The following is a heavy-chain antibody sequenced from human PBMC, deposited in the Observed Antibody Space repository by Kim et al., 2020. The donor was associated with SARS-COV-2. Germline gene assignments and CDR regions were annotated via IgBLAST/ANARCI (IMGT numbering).Heavy chain of an antibody. J-gene: IGHJ4*02. D-gene: IGHD4-17*01. CDR2: FDPEDGET. CDR1: GYTLTELS. CDR3: ATDLDYGDYVFDY. V-gene: IGHV1-24*01. Sequence: ASVKVSCKVSGYTLTELSMHWVRQAPGKGLEWMGGFDPEDGETIYAQKFQGRVTMTEHTSTDTAYMELSSLRSEDTAVYYCATDLDYGDYVFDYWGQGTL.